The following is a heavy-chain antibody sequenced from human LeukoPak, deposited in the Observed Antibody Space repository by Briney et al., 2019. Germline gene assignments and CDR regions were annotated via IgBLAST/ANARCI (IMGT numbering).Heavy chain of an antibody. CDR1: GGSISSSSYY. CDR3: ARDRGGYPGAGQPFDI. D-gene: IGHD1-26*01. J-gene: IGHJ3*02. Sequence: PSETLSLTCTVSGGSISSSSYYWGWIRQPPGKGLEWIGSIYYSGSTYYNPSLKSRVTISVDTSKNQFSLKLSSVTAADTAVYYCARDRGGYPGAGQPFDIWGQGTMVTVSS. CDR2: IYYSGST. V-gene: IGHV4-39*07.